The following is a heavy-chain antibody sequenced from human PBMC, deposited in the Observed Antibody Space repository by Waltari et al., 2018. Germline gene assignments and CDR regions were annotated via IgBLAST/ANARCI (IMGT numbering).Heavy chain of an antibody. V-gene: IGHV3-33*06. J-gene: IGHJ2*01. CDR2: IWYDGSNK. CDR1: GFTFSSYG. D-gene: IGHD1-26*01. CDR3: AKAGIVGATTGWYFDL. Sequence: QVQLVESGGGVVQPGRSLRLSCAASGFTFSSYGLHWVRKAPGKGLEWVAVIWYDGSNKYYADSVKGRFTISRDNSKNTLYLQMNSLRAEDTAVYYCAKAGIVGATTGWYFDLWGRGTLVTVSS.